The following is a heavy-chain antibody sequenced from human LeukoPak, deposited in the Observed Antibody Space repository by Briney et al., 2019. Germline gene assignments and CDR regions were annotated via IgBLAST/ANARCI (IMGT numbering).Heavy chain of an antibody. J-gene: IGHJ4*02. CDR2: ISRSGDIT. V-gene: IGHV3-23*01. Sequence: PGGSLRLSCAASGAAFTKYGMKWVRQAAGAGLEYISGISRSGDITHYADSVKGRFTISRDNVQNTLYLQMNSLRADDTALCYCATEGFYYWGPGTQVTVSS. CDR3: ATEGFYY. CDR1: GAAFTKYG.